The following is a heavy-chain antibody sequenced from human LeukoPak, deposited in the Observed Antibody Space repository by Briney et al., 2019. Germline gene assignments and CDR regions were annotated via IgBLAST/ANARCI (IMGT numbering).Heavy chain of an antibody. CDR2: ISAYNGNT. CDR1: GYTFTNYA. Sequence: GASVKVSCKASGYTFTNYAISWVRQAPGQGLEWVGWISAYNGNTNYAQKLQGRVTMTTDTSTSTAYMDLRSLRSDDTAVYYCASPQDLDAFDIWGQGTMVTVSS. V-gene: IGHV1-18*01. CDR3: ASPQDLDAFDI. J-gene: IGHJ3*02.